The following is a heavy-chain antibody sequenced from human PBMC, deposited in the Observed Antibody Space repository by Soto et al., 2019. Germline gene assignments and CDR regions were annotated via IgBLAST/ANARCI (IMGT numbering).Heavy chain of an antibody. D-gene: IGHD3-22*01. CDR1: GGTFSSYA. J-gene: IGHJ4*02. CDR3: ARDVVSSGYYYEGGFDY. CDR2: IIPIFGTA. V-gene: IGHV1-69*06. Sequence: SVKVSCKASGGTFSSYAISWVRQAPGQGREWMGGIIPIFGTANYAQKFQGRVTITADKSTSTAYMELSSLRSEDTAVYYCARDVVSSGYYYEGGFDYWGQGTLVTVSS.